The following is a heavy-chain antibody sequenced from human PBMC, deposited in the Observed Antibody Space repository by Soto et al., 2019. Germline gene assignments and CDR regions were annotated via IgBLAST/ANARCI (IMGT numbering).Heavy chain of an antibody. D-gene: IGHD6-25*01. V-gene: IGHV1-58*01. J-gene: IGHJ3*02. Sequence: ASVKVSCKASGFTFTSSAVQWVRQARGQRLEWIGWIVVGSGNTNYAQKFQERVTITRDMSTSTAYMELSSLRSEDTAAYYCAADAALHDDAFDIWGQGTMVTVSS. CDR2: IVVGSGNT. CDR1: GFTFTSSA. CDR3: AADAALHDDAFDI.